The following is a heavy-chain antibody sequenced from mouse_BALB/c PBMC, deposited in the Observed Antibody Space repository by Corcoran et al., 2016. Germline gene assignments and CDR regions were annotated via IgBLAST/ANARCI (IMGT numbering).Heavy chain of an antibody. Sequence: DVQLQESGPGLVKPSQSLSLTCSVTGYSITSGYYWNWIRQFPGNKLEWMGYISYDGSNNYNPSLKNRISITRDTSKNQFFLKLNSVTTEDTATYYCAREGGNLYYAMDYWGQGTSVTVSS. V-gene: IGHV3-6*02. CDR2: ISYDGSN. J-gene: IGHJ4*01. CDR3: AREGGNLYYAMDY. CDR1: GYSITSGYY. D-gene: IGHD1-1*02.